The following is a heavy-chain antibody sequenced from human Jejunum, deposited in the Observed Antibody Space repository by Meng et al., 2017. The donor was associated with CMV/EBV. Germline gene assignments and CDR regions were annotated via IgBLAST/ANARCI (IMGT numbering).Heavy chain of an antibody. J-gene: IGHJ4*02. V-gene: IGHV1-18*01. CDR3: ARDPSNTSGRYAYFDY. CDR1: GYIFTNYD. Sequence: QVQPVQSGADAKKPGASMKVSCKASGYIFTNYDISWVRQAPGQGLEWMGWISVKNGEAKYPQNFQGRVTMTTDTTTNTAYMDLRSLRSDDTAVYYCARDPSNTSGRYAYFDYWGQGTLVTVSS. CDR2: ISVKNGEA. D-gene: IGHD6-19*01.